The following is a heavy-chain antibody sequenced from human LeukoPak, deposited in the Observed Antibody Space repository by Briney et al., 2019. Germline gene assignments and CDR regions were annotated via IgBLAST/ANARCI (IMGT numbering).Heavy chain of an antibody. CDR1: GYTFTSYY. D-gene: IGHD3-22*01. CDR3: ARDRFGDSSGYYYFDY. Sequence: ASVKVSCKASGYTFTSYYMHWVRQAPGQGLEWMGIINPSGGSTSYAQKFQGRVTMTRDTSTSTVYMELSSLRSEDTAVYYCARDRFGDSSGYYYFDYRGQGTLVTVSS. V-gene: IGHV1-46*01. J-gene: IGHJ4*02. CDR2: INPSGGST.